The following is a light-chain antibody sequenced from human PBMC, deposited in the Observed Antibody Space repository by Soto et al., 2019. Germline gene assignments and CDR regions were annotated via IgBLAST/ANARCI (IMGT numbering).Light chain of an antibody. V-gene: IGLV2-14*01. J-gene: IGLJ1*01. CDR3: SSYTSSSTKV. Sequence: QSALTQPASVSGSPGQSITISCTGTSSDVGGYNYVSWYQQHPGKAPKLMIYEVRNRPSGVSNRFSGSKSGNTASLTFSGLQAEEEADYYCSSYTSSSTKVFGTGTKLTVL. CDR2: EVR. CDR1: SSDVGGYNY.